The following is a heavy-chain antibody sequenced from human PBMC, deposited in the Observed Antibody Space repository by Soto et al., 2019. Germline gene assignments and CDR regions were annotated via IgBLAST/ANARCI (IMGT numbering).Heavy chain of an antibody. Sequence: PGGSLRLSCAASGFTFSSYAMSWVRQAPGKGLEWVSAISGSGGSTYYADSVKGRFTISRDNSKNTLYLQMNSLRAEDTAVYHCAKDSVTPAMIYYGMDVWGQGTTVTVSS. D-gene: IGHD2-2*01. J-gene: IGHJ6*02. CDR2: ISGSGGST. CDR3: AKDSVTPAMIYYGMDV. CDR1: GFTFSSYA. V-gene: IGHV3-23*01.